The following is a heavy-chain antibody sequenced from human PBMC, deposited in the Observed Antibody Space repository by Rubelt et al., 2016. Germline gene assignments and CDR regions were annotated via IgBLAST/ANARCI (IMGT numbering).Heavy chain of an antibody. V-gene: IGHV2-5*01. Sequence: QITLKESGPTLVKPTQTLTLTCTFSGFSLSTGGEGVGWIRQPPGKALEWLALIYWNDEKRYSPSLKRRLTITKDTSKHQVVLTMTNMDPVDTATYYCGHKQGAVFDYWGQGTLVTVSS. CDR2: IYWNDEK. CDR3: GHKQGAVFDY. J-gene: IGHJ4*02. D-gene: IGHD3-16*01. CDR1: GFSLSTGGEG.